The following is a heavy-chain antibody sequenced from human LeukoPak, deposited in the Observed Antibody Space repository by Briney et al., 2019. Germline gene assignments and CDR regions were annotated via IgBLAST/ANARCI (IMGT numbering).Heavy chain of an antibody. CDR3: ARDYDILTGYSQLDY. D-gene: IGHD3-9*01. CDR2: IYTSGST. CDR1: GCSISSYY. J-gene: IGHJ4*02. V-gene: IGHV4-4*07. Sequence: SETLSLTCTVSGCSISSYYWSWIRQPPGKGLEWIGRIYTSGSTNYNHSLKSRVTMSVDTSKNQFSLKLSSVTAADTAVYYCARDYDILTGYSQLDYWGQGTLVTVSS.